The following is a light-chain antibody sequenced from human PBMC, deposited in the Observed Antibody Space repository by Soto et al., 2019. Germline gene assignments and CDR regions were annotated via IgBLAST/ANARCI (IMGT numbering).Light chain of an antibody. Sequence: QSVLNQPPSACVSPGQSVTFSCTGTSSDVGRYNYVSWYQQHPGKAPKLLIYGVTQRPSGVPDRFSGSKPGNTASLTVSGLQDEDEGYYYCSSYAGSNIYVFGTGTKVTVL. V-gene: IGLV2-8*01. J-gene: IGLJ1*01. CDR3: SSYAGSNIYV. CDR1: SSDVGRYNY. CDR2: GVT.